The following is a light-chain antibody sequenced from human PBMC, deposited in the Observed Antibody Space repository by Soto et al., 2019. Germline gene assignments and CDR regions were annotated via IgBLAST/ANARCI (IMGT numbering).Light chain of an antibody. CDR1: QSISTTY. Sequence: EIVLTQSPGTLSLSQGERATLSCRASQSISTTYLAWYHQKPGQAPRLLIYGASSRATGSPDRFSGSGSGTDFTLTISRLEPEGFAVYYCQQYGGSPPYTFGQGTKLEIK. V-gene: IGKV3-20*01. CDR3: QQYGGSPPYT. J-gene: IGKJ2*01. CDR2: GAS.